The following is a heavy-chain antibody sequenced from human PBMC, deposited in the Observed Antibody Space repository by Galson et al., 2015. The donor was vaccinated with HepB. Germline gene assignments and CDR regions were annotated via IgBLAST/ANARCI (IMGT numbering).Heavy chain of an antibody. Sequence: SLRLSCAASGFTFSSYDMHWVRQAPGKGLEWVAVISYDGSYKYYADSVKGRFTISRDNSKKTLYLQMNSLRAEDTAVYYCARDRIVGAGTYYYGMDVWGQGTTVTVSS. D-gene: IGHD1-26*01. CDR1: GFTFSSYD. V-gene: IGHV3-30*03. CDR3: ARDRIVGAGTYYYGMDV. J-gene: IGHJ6*02. CDR2: ISYDGSYK.